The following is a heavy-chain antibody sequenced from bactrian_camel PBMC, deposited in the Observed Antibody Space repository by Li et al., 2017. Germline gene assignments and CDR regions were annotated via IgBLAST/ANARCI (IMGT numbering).Heavy chain of an antibody. D-gene: IGHD2*01. Sequence: HVQLVESGGGLVQPGGSLRLSCVASGYIDSSCAMGWFRQAPGKEREGVADIDSDGNVKYADSAKGRFAISQDNGKSTLYLQMNSLKPEDTAMYYCAALWSGSHYHPGRGYWGPGTQVTVS. CDR3: AALWSGSHYHPGRGY. CDR2: IDSDGNV. CDR1: GYIDSSCA. V-gene: IGHV3S53*01. J-gene: IGHJ4*01.